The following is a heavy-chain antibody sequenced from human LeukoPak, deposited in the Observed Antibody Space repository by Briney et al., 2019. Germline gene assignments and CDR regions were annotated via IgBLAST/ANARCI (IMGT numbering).Heavy chain of an antibody. D-gene: IGHD6-13*01. J-gene: IGHJ4*02. CDR3: AKALEQETVIALDS. Sequence: GGSLRLSCAASGFTFSTDAMSWGRQAPGKGLEWVSAVSGSGGSTYYADSVKGRFTISTDNSKNTLYLQMNSLRAEDTSIYFCAKALEQETVIALDSWGQGTLVTVSS. CDR1: GFTFSTDA. CDR2: VSGSGGST. V-gene: IGHV3-23*01.